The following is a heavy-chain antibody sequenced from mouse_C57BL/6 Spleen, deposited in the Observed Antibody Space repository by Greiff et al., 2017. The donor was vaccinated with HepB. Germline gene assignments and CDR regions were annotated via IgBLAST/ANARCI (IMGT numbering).Heavy chain of an antibody. CDR1: GYTFTDYE. V-gene: IGHV1-15*01. CDR2: IDPETGGT. Sequence: VQLQESGAELVRPGASVTLSCKASGYTFTDYEMHWVKQTPVHGLEWIGAIDPETGGTAYNQKFKGKAILTADKSSSTAYMELRSLTSEDSAVYYCTRDSSGYVYWGQGTTLTVSS. J-gene: IGHJ2*01. CDR3: TRDSSGYVY. D-gene: IGHD3-2*02.